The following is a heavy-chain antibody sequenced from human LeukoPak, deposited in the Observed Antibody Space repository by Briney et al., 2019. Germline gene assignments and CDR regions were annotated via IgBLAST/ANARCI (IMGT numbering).Heavy chain of an antibody. CDR2: ITSSGATT. J-gene: IGHJ4*02. CDR3: AKEFIAGDGHVDCDC. Sequence: QAGGSLRLSCAASGFTISTYAMTWVRQAPGKGLEWVSSITSSGATTYYADSVKGRFTISRDISKNTLYLQMNSLTAEDSAVYYCAKEFIAGDGHVDCDCWGQGTLVTVSS. CDR1: GFTISTYA. D-gene: IGHD5-24*01. V-gene: IGHV3-23*01.